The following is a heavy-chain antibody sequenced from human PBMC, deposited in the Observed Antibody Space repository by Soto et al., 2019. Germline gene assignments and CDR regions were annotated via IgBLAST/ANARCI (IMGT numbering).Heavy chain of an antibody. J-gene: IGHJ6*02. CDR1: GFSVRNTY. CDR3: ARESTLEGRNRRGGMDV. Sequence: EVQVVESGGGLIQPGGSLRLSCAVSGFSVRNTYLTWVRQAPGKGLEWVSTIYGSGATYYADSVKGRFSLSRDSAKNTVSLQMSSVRVEDTAFYYCARESTLEGRNRRGGMDVWGQGTRVTVSS. V-gene: IGHV3-53*01. D-gene: IGHD1-1*01. CDR2: IYGSGAT.